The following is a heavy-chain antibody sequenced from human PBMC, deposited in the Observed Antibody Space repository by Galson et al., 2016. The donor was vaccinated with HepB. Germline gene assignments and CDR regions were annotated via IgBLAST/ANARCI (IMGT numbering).Heavy chain of an antibody. V-gene: IGHV3-23*01. D-gene: IGHD5-12*01. CDR3: AKDRRGIYGYDLVDY. CDR2: ISLLASTT. CDR1: GFTFNQFA. Sequence: SLRLSCAASGFTFNQFAMSWFRQAPGKGLEWVSTISLLASTTYYADSVKGRFVISGDNSRSTLHLQMNSLRADDTAVYYCAKDRRGIYGYDLVDYWGQGTLVTVSS. J-gene: IGHJ4*02.